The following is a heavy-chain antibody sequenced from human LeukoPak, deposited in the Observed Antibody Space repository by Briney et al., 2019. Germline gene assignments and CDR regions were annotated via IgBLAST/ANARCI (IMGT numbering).Heavy chain of an antibody. CDR3: ARRGVFVAVGATSKDAFDI. V-gene: IGHV5-51*01. J-gene: IGHJ3*02. CDR2: IYPGDSDT. D-gene: IGHD1-26*01. CDR1: GYSFTSYW. Sequence: GESLKISCKGSGYSFTSYWIGWVRQMPGKGLEWMGIIYPGDSDTRYSPSFQGQVTISADKSISTAYLQWSSLKASDTGMYYCARRGVFVAVGATSKDAFDIWGQGTMVTVSS.